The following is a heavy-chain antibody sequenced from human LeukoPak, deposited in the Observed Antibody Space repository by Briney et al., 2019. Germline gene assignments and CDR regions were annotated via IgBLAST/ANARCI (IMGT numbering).Heavy chain of an antibody. D-gene: IGHD6-13*01. CDR3: ARTMAAAASRDY. J-gene: IGHJ4*02. CDR2: IYYSGST. CDR1: GGSISSYY. Sequence: SETLSLTCTVSGGSISSYYWRWIRQPPGKGLEWIGYIYYSGSTNYNPSLKSRVTISVDTSKNQFSLKLSSVTAADTAVYYCARTMAAAASRDYWGQGTLVTVSS. V-gene: IGHV4-59*01.